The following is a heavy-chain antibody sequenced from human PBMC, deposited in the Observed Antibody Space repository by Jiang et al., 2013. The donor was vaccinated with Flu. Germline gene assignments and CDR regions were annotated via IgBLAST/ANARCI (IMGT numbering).Heavy chain of an antibody. J-gene: IGHJ5*02. CDR2: IYYSGST. CDR3: ARGRREGYCTNGVCYPNVPGVQIWYDP. Sequence: GPGLVKPPETLSLTCTVSGDSINNYYWSWIRQPPGKGLEWIGYIYYSGSTNYNPSLKSRVTISVDTSKNQFSLKLSSVTAADTAVYYCARGRREGYCTNGVCYPNVPGVQIWYDPWGQGTLVTVSS. CDR1: GDSINNYY. V-gene: IGHV4-59*13. D-gene: IGHD2-8*01.